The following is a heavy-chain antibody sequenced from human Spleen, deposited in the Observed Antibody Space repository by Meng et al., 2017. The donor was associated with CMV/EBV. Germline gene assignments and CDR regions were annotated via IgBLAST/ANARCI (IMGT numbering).Heavy chain of an antibody. V-gene: IGHV3-64*02. J-gene: IGHJ4*02. Sequence: GESLKISCAASGFPFSAYTIHWVRQAPGKGLQYVSGITNNGGSTYYADSVRGRFTISRDNSKNTLYLEMNSLGSNDTAIYYCAKDKYQLPYYFDHWGQGTLVTVSS. CDR2: ITNNGGST. CDR1: GFPFSAYT. D-gene: IGHD2-2*01. CDR3: AKDKYQLPYYFDH.